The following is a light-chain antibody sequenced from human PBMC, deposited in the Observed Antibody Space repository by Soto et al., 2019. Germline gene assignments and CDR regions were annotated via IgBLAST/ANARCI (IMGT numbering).Light chain of an antibody. V-gene: IGKV3-20*01. CDR3: HQYGRSPQWT. J-gene: IGKJ1*01. Sequence: EIVLTQSPGTLSLSPGERASLSCRASQSVSSSSLAWYQQKPGQSPRLLIYGASSRATGIPDRFSGSGSGTDFTLTISRLEPEDFALYYCHQYGRSPQWTFGQGTKVEVK. CDR1: QSVSSSS. CDR2: GAS.